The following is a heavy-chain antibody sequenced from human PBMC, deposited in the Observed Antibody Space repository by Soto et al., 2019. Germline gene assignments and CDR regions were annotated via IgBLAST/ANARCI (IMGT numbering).Heavy chain of an antibody. CDR2: FRYDGGNK. CDR1: GFRFSGFG. J-gene: IGHJ6*03. V-gene: IGHV3-30*02. Sequence: GGSLRLSCAASGFRFSGFGMHWVRQAPGKGLEWVAIFRYDGGNKYYADSVKGRFTISRDNSKNTLYLQMNSLRAEDTAVYYCAKGITTPPYYYYYYMDVWGKGTTVTVSS. CDR3: AKGITTPPYYYYYYMDV. D-gene: IGHD2-15*01.